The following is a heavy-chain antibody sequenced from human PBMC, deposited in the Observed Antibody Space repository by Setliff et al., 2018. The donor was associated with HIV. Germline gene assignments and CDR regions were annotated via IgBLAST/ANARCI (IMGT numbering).Heavy chain of an antibody. CDR2: IYWNDDK. CDR3: AHMRSNYDFWSGYPY. J-gene: IGHJ4*02. V-gene: IGHV2-5*01. Sequence: ESGPTLVNPTQTLTLTCTFSGFSLTTTGVGVGWIRQPPGKALEWLAVIYWNDDKSYSPSLKNRVTIAKDASKNQVVLTMTHMDPVDTATYYCAHMRSNYDFWSGYPYWGRGILVTVSS. D-gene: IGHD3-3*01. CDR1: GFSLTTTGVG.